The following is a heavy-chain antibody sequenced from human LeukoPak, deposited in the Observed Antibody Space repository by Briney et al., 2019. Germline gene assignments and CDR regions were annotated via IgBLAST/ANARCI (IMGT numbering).Heavy chain of an antibody. CDR2: IYSDGST. J-gene: IGHJ4*02. V-gene: IGHV3-53*04. D-gene: IGHD6-19*01. CDR3: ARVGVGTVAGNYFDD. Sequence: GGSLRLSCTAYGFTVIASYMTWVRQAPGKGLEWVSIIYSDGSTFYAEPVKGRFTISRHRSENTLYLQMNSLRPEDTAVYYCARVGVGTVAGNYFDDWGQGTLVTVSS. CDR1: GFTVIASY.